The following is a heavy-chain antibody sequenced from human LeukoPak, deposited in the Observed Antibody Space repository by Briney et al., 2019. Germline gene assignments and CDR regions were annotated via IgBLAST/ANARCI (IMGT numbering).Heavy chain of an antibody. V-gene: IGHV3-74*01. CDR1: VFTFSSYW. J-gene: IGHJ4*02. Sequence: GGSLRLSCAASVFTFSSYWMHWVRQAPGKGLVWVSRINSDGSSTSYADSVKGRFTISRDNAKNTLYLQMNSLRAEDTAVYYCARTGEYQLRPFDYWGQGTLVTVSS. CDR2: INSDGSST. CDR3: ARTGEYQLRPFDY. D-gene: IGHD2-2*01.